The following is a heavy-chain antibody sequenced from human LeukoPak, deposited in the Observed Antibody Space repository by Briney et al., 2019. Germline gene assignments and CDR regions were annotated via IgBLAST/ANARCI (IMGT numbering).Heavy chain of an antibody. Sequence: ASVKVSCKASGYTFASYDINWVRQATGQGLEWMGWMNPNSGNTGYTQKFQGRVTMTRDTSISTAYIELSSLRSEDTAVYYCARTLRRHCSGGSCYSPHLDYWGQGTLVTVSS. V-gene: IGHV1-8*01. CDR1: GYTFASYD. D-gene: IGHD2-15*01. J-gene: IGHJ4*02. CDR3: ARTLRRHCSGGSCYSPHLDY. CDR2: MNPNSGNT.